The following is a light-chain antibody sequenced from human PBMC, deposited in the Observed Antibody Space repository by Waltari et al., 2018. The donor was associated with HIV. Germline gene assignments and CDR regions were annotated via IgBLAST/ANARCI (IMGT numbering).Light chain of an antibody. CDR2: WAS. J-gene: IGKJ2*01. CDR1: QSVLYSSHNKNY. Sequence: DIVMTQSPDSLAVSLGERATINCKCSQSVLYSSHNKNYLAWYQQKPGQPPKLLIYWASTRESGVPDRFSGSGSGTDFTLTISSLQAEDVAVYYCQQYYSTPYTFGQGTKLEIK. V-gene: IGKV4-1*01. CDR3: QQYYSTPYT.